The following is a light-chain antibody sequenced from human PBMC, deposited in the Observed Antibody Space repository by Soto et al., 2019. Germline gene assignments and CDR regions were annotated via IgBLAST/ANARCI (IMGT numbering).Light chain of an antibody. CDR1: QSLLHSNGFYY. J-gene: IGKJ5*01. V-gene: IGKV2-28*01. CDR3: MQDLETPLT. Sequence: VLTQSPLSLHVTPGRPASISCSSSQSLLHSNGFYYLEWYLQKPGQSPQLLFYLTSVRASGVPHRFSGSGSGTDFTLYISRVEAEDVGVYYCMQDLETPLTFGQGTRVEIK. CDR2: LTS.